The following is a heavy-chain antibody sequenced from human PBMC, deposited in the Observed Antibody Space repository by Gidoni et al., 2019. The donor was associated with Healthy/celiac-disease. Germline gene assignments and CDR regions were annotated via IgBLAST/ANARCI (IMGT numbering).Heavy chain of an antibody. V-gene: IGHV3-15*02. CDR1: GFTFSTVW. CDR2: IKSKTDGGTT. Sequence: EVQLVESGGALVKPGGSLRLSCAASGFTFSTVWMSWVRPAPGKGLEWVGRIKSKTDGGTTDYAAPVKGRFTISRDDSKNTLYLQMNSLKTEDTAVYYCTTLGTGELPNIIDYWGQGTLVTVSS. D-gene: IGHD1-26*01. J-gene: IGHJ4*02. CDR3: TTLGTGELPNIIDY.